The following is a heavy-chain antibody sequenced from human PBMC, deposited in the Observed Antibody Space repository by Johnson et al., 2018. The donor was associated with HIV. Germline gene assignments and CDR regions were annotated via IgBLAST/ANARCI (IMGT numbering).Heavy chain of an antibody. Sequence: QVQLVESGGGLVKPGGSLRLSCAASGFTFSSYAMHWVRQAPGKGLEWVAVISYDGSTSYADSVQGRFTISRDSSKNTLYLDMITLRAEDTAVYYCARDQSTGDWDAFDIWGQGTMVTVSS. V-gene: IGHV3-30*14. D-gene: IGHD7-27*01. CDR2: ISYDGST. J-gene: IGHJ3*02. CDR1: GFTFSSYA. CDR3: ARDQSTGDWDAFDI.